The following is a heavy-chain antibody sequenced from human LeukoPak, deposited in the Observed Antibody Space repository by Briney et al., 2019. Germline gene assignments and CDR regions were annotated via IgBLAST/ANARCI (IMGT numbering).Heavy chain of an antibody. CDR1: GFTFSDYY. D-gene: IGHD3-22*01. Sequence: GGSLRLSCAASGFTFSDYYMSWIRQAPGKGLEWISYISSSGTTISYADSVKGRFTISRDNAKNSLYLQMNSLRAEDTAVYYCARRGYYDSGAYSFGHWGQGTLVTVSS. V-gene: IGHV3-11*01. CDR2: ISSSGTTI. J-gene: IGHJ4*02. CDR3: ARRGYYDSGAYSFGH.